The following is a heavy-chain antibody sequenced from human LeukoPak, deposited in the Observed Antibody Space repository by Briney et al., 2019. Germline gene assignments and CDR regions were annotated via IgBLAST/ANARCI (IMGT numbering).Heavy chain of an antibody. CDR3: ARGGQWLVLNWFDP. V-gene: IGHV1-8*01. J-gene: IGHJ5*02. D-gene: IGHD6-19*01. Sequence: ASVKVSCKASGYTFTSYDINWVRQATGQGLEWMGWMNPNNGNTGYAQKFQGRVTMTRNTSISTAYMELSSLRSEDTAVYYCARGGQWLVLNWFDPWGQGTLVTVSS. CDR1: GYTFTSYD. CDR2: MNPNNGNT.